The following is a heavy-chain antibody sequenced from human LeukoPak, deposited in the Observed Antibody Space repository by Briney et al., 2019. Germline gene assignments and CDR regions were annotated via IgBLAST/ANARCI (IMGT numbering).Heavy chain of an antibody. CDR2: IIPIFGTA. Sequence: SVKVSCKASGGTFSSYAISWVRQAPGQGLEWMGGIIPIFGTANYAQKFQGRVTITADESTSTAYMDLSSLRSEDTAVYYCANHCSSTSCSTNYWGQGTLVTVSS. D-gene: IGHD2-2*01. V-gene: IGHV1-69*13. CDR1: GGTFSSYA. CDR3: ANHCSSTSCSTNY. J-gene: IGHJ4*02.